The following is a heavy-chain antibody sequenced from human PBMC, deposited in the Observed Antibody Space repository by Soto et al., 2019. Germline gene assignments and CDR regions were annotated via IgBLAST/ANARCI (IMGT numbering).Heavy chain of an antibody. J-gene: IGHJ4*02. Sequence: SVKPSCKASVESFSRYTSVCVRQAPGQGLEWMGRIIPILGIANYAQKFQGRVTITADKSTSTAYMELSSLRSEDTAVYYCAREDDFHGSGGFFDFLGQGNLVTVSS. D-gene: IGHD3-10*01. CDR2: IIPILGIA. CDR3: AREDDFHGSGGFFDF. CDR1: VESFSRYT. V-gene: IGHV1-69*04.